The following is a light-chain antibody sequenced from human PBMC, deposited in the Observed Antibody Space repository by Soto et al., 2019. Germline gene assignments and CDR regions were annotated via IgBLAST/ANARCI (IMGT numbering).Light chain of an antibody. Sequence: EIVMTQSPGTLSVSPGERATLSCRASQSVSINLAWYQQKPGQAPRLLIYDASTRATGIPARFSGSGSGTEFTLTISRLEPEDFAVYYCQQYGGSPRTFGQGTKVEVK. CDR2: DAS. CDR3: QQYGGSPRT. V-gene: IGKV3D-15*01. J-gene: IGKJ1*01. CDR1: QSVSIN.